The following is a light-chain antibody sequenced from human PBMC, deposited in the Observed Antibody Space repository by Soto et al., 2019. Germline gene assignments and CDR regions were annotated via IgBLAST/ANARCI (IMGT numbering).Light chain of an antibody. CDR1: QSLLYRNGYHY. CDR2: MGS. J-gene: IGKJ4*01. V-gene: IGKV2-28*01. CDR3: MQDLEAQFT. Sequence: DIVMTQSPLSLSVTPGEPASISCRSSQSLLYRNGYHYLHWYLQKPGQSPQLLIYMGSHRASGVPDRFTGSGSGTDFTLKISRVEVEDVGVYYCMQDLEAQFTFGGGTKVESK.